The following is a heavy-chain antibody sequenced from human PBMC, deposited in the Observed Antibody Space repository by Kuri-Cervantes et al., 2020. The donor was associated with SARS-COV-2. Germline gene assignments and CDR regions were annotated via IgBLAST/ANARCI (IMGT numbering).Heavy chain of an antibody. J-gene: IGHJ6*02. D-gene: IGHD6-13*01. CDR2: IWYDGSNK. Sequence: SLKISCAASGLTFSSYGMHWVRQAPGKGLEWVAVIWYDGSNKYYADTVKGRFTISRDNSKNTLYLQMNSLRAEDKAVYYCARGGSIAAARRSYYYYGMDVWGQGTPVTVSS. CDR3: ARGGSIAAARRSYYYYGMDV. V-gene: IGHV3-33*08. CDR1: GLTFSSYG.